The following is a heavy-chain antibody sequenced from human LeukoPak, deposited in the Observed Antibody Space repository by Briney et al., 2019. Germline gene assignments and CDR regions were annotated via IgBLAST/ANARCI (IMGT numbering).Heavy chain of an antibody. J-gene: IGHJ4*02. CDR1: GYTFTSNY. Sequence: GASVKVSCKASGYTFTSNYIHWVRQAPGQGLEWMGMIYPRDGSTSYAQKFQGRVTMTRDTSTSTVYMELSSLRSEDTAVYYCASGGSYSGSYSFDYWGQGTLVTVSS. D-gene: IGHD1-26*01. CDR2: IYPRDGST. V-gene: IGHV1-46*01. CDR3: ASGGSYSGSYSFDY.